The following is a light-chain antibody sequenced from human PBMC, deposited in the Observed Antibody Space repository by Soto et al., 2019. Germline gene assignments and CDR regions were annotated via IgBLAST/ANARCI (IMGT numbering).Light chain of an antibody. V-gene: IGLV2-14*01. Sequence: QSVLAQPASVSGSPGQSIAISCTGSSSDVGIYNYVSWYQQHPGKVPKLIIYEVTNRPSGVSNRFSGSKSGNTASLTISGLQAEDEADYYCSSYTTSSNRVFGNGTKVTV. CDR2: EVT. CDR1: SSDVGIYNY. J-gene: IGLJ1*01. CDR3: SSYTTSSNRV.